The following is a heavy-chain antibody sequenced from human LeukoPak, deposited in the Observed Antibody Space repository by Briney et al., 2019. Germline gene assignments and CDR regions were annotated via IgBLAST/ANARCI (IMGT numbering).Heavy chain of an antibody. CDR3: ARPNITSYYDSRGYDAFDV. D-gene: IGHD3-22*01. CDR2: IYPGDSDT. CDR1: GYXFTNYW. Sequence: GESLKISCNGSGYXFTNYWIGWVRQMPGKGLEWMGIIYPGDSDTRYSPSFQGQVTISADKSVNTAYLQWSSLKASDTAMYYCARPNITSYYDSRGYDAFDVWGQGTMVTVYS. V-gene: IGHV5-51*01. J-gene: IGHJ3*01.